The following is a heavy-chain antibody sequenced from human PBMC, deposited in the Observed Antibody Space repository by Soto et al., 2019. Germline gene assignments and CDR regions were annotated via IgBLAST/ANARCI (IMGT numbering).Heavy chain of an antibody. D-gene: IGHD3-10*01. V-gene: IGHV4-34*01. CDR1: GGSFSGYY. CDR3: ARGLWFGELLSYGMDV. CDR2: INHSGST. Sequence: QVQLQQWGAGLLEPSETLTLACDVYGGSFSGYYWSWICQPPGKGLEWIGEINHSGSTNYNPSLKSRVTISVDTSKNQFSLKLSSVTAADTAVYYCARGLWFGELLSYGMDVWGQGTTVTVSS. J-gene: IGHJ6*02.